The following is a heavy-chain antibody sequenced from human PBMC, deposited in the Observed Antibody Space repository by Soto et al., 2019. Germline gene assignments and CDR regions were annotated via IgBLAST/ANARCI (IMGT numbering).Heavy chain of an antibody. J-gene: IGHJ4*02. V-gene: IGHV3-48*02. CDR2: ISPTSSTM. D-gene: IGHD3-22*01. Sequence: GGSLRLSCAASGFTFRSYSMNWVRQAPGKGLEWVSYISPTSSTMYYADSVKGRFTISRDNVKNSLYLQMNSLRDEDSAVYYCARGSSGSDYWGQGTLVTVSS. CDR1: GFTFRSYS. CDR3: ARGSSGSDY.